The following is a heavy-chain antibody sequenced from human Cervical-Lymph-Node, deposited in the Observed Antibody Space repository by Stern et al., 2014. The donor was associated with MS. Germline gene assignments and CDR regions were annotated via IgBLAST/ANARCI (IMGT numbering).Heavy chain of an antibody. V-gene: IGHV3-7*01. CDR3: ARDGGNGYDFEY. Sequence: VQLVESGGGLVQAGGSLRLSCATSGFVFSAYWMSWVRQAPGKGLEWVANIRPDGTEKLFVDSVEGRFTISRDNAKNSLYLQMNSLRAEDTALYYCARDGGNGYDFEYWGQGTLVTVSS. J-gene: IGHJ4*02. D-gene: IGHD5-12*01. CDR1: GFVFSAYW. CDR2: IRPDGTEK.